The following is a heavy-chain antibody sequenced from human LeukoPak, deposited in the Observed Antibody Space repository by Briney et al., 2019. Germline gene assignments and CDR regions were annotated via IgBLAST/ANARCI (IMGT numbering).Heavy chain of an antibody. V-gene: IGHV4-39*07. CDR3: ASRGDYWFDP. D-gene: IGHD2-21*02. Sequence: SETLSLTCTVSGGSISSSSYYWGWVRQPPGKGLEWIGTIYYSGTTYYNPSLKSRVTISVDTSKNQFSLKLSSVTAADTAVYYCASRGDYWFDPWGQGTLVTVSS. CDR1: GGSISSSSYY. J-gene: IGHJ5*02. CDR2: IYYSGTT.